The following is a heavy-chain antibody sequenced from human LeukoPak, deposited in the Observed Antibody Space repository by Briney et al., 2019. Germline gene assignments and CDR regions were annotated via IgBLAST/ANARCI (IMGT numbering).Heavy chain of an antibody. CDR2: IIRSLTTS. V-gene: IGHV1-69*01. Sequence: SVKVSCKASGVTFSDYAISWVRQAPGQGLEWMGGIIRSLTTSNYAQKFQGRVTITADESTSTVYMELSSLRSEDTAIYYCASPAVIVPPSPQPFDYWGQGTLVTVSS. J-gene: IGHJ4*02. CDR3: ASPAVIVPPSPQPFDY. D-gene: IGHD2/OR15-2a*01. CDR1: GVTFSDYA.